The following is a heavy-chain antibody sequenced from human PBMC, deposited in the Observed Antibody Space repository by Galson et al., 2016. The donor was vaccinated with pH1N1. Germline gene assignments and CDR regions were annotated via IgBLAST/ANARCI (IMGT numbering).Heavy chain of an antibody. D-gene: IGHD3-10*01. CDR3: TKDILPGGADV. CDR2: MSLKSSVS. V-gene: IGHV3-9*02. CDR1: GVTSDDYG. Sequence: SLRLSCAASGVTSDDYGMHWVRHAPRKGLGWVSGMSLKSSVSGYTDSVKGRFTISTDNAKNSQYLQMISLRPEDTALYYCTKDILPGGADVGGKGTTATVSS. J-gene: IGHJ6*04.